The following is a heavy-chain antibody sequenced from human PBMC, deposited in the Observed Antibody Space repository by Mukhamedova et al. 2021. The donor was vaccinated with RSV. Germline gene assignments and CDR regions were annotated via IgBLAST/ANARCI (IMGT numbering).Heavy chain of an antibody. J-gene: IGHJ4*03. D-gene: IGHD3-9*01. V-gene: IGHV3-30*04. CDR1: SSYA. CDR3: SRDRSTVLTGYYNVMGY. Sequence: SSYAMHWVRQAPGKGLEWVAVISYDGSNKYYADSVKGRFTISRDNSKNTLYLQMNSLCAEDTAVYYCSRDRSTVLTGYYNVMGY. CDR2: ISYDGSNK.